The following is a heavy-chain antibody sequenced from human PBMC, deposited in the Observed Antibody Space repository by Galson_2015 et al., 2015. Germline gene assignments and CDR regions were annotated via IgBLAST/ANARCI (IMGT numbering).Heavy chain of an antibody. V-gene: IGHV3-33*01. Sequence: SLRLSCAASGFTFSSYGMHWVRQAPGKGLEWVAVIWYDGSNKYYADSVKGRFTISRDNSKNTLYLQMNSLRVEDTAVYYCVGAYYDSSGYSIFDYWGQGTLVTVSS. CDR3: VGAYYDSSGYSIFDY. D-gene: IGHD3-22*01. J-gene: IGHJ4*02. CDR2: IWYDGSNK. CDR1: GFTFSSYG.